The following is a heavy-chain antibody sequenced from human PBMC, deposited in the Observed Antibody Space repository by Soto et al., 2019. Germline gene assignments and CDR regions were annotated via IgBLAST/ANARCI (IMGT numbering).Heavy chain of an antibody. D-gene: IGHD6-19*01. CDR3: VRELHSSGWPYFDY. CDR2: INSNGGST. Sequence: PGGSLRLSCSASGFTFSSFGIHWVRQAPGKRLEYVSAINSNGGSTYYTDSVKGRFTISRDNSKNTLYLQMSSLRVEDTALYYCVRELHSSGWPYFDYWGQGTLVTVSS. CDR1: GFTFSSFG. V-gene: IGHV3-64D*06. J-gene: IGHJ4*02.